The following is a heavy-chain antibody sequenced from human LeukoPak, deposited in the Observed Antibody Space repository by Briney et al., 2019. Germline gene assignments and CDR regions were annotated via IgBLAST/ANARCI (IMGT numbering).Heavy chain of an antibody. CDR3: ATPLRASRSPIMDV. V-gene: IGHV1-24*01. Sequence: ASVKVSCKVSGYTFTELSTHWVRQVRGKGLEWVGTFDPEDGKTLSAQKFQGRVALTEDSSTNTAYMELSSLTSEDTGIYYCATPLRASRSPIMDVWAKGPRSPSP. D-gene: IGHD3-10*01. J-gene: IGHJ6*02. CDR1: GYTFTELS. CDR2: FDPEDGKT.